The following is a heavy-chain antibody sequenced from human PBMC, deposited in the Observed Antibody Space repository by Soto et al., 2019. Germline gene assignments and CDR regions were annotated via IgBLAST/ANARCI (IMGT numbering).Heavy chain of an antibody. V-gene: IGHV4-38-2*02. J-gene: IGHJ4*02. CDR3: ARDLGGGSHDY. CDR2: ISHSGGT. CDR1: GYSVSSGYF. Sequence: SETLSLTCVGSGYSVSSGYFGGWIRQPPGKGLEWIGSISHSGGTYYNPSLKSRVTLSINTSKNQLSLTLSSVTAADTAVYYCARDLGGGSHDYWGQGALVTVSS. D-gene: IGHD3-16*01.